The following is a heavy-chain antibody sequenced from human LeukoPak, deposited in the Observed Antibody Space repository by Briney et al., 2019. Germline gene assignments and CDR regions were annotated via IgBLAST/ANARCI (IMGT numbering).Heavy chain of an antibody. CDR1: GFTFSSYG. CDR2: ISYDGSNK. CDR3: AKSTVDLHYYYYGMDV. D-gene: IGHD4-23*01. V-gene: IGHV3-30*18. J-gene: IGHJ6*02. Sequence: PGGSLRLSCAASGFTFSSYGMHWVCQAPGKGLEWVAVISYDGSNKYYADSVKGRFTISRDNSKNTLYLQMNSLRAEDTAVYYCAKSTVDLHYYYYGMDVWGQGTTVTVSS.